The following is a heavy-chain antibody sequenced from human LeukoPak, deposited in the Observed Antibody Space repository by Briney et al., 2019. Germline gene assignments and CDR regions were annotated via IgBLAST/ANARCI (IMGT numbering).Heavy chain of an antibody. Sequence: SVKVSCEASGGTFSSYAISWVRQAPGQGLEWMGRIIPIFGIANYAQKFQGRVTITADKSTSTAYMELSSLRSEDTAVYYCARDLGYYDSSGLTWGQGTLVTVSS. V-gene: IGHV1-69*04. CDR1: GGTFSSYA. J-gene: IGHJ4*02. CDR2: IIPIFGIA. CDR3: ARDLGYYDSSGLT. D-gene: IGHD3-22*01.